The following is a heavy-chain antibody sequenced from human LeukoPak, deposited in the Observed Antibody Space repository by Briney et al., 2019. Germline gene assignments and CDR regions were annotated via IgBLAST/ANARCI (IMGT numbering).Heavy chain of an antibody. D-gene: IGHD3/OR15-3a*01. CDR1: GGSFSGYY. CDR2: INHSGST. J-gene: IGHJ4*02. V-gene: IGHV4-34*01. Sequence: SSETLSLTCAVYGGSFSGYYWSWIRQPPGKGLEWIGEINHSGSTNYNPSLKSRVTISVDTSKNQFSLKLSSVTAADTAVYYCARMGYGLYYFDYWGQGTLVTASS. CDR3: ARMGYGLYYFDY.